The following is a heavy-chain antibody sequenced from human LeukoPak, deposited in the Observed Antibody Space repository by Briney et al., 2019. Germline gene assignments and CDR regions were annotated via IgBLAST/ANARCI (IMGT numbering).Heavy chain of an antibody. V-gene: IGHV3-11*01. CDR2: ISSSGNTI. J-gene: IGHJ4*02. CDR3: ASEAYYYDSSDYYFPGGFDY. D-gene: IGHD3-22*01. CDR1: GFTFSDYY. Sequence: GGSLRLSCAASGFTFSDYYMSWIRQAPGKGLEWVSYISSSGNTICYADSVKGRFTISRDNAKNSLYLQMNSLRAEDTAVYYCASEAYYYDSSDYYFPGGFDYWGQGTLVTVSS.